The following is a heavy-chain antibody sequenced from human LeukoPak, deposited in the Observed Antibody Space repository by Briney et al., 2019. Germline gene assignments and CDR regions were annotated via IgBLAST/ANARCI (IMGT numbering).Heavy chain of an antibody. Sequence: PSETLSLTCTVSGDSMSTYYWSWIRQPPGKGLEWIGYIYYSGSTSFNPSLKSRVTISIDTSKNQFSLKLSSVTAADTAVYYCARGPDYYDSSGYVVVRYFDYWGQGTLVTVSS. CDR1: GDSMSTYY. CDR2: IYYSGST. CDR3: ARGPDYYDSSGYVVVRYFDY. J-gene: IGHJ4*02. D-gene: IGHD3-22*01. V-gene: IGHV4-59*12.